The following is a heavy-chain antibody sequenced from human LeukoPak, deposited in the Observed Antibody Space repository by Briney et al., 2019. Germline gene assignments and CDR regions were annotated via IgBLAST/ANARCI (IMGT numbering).Heavy chain of an antibody. Sequence: GGTLRLSCAASGFTFSSYSMNWVRQAPGKGLEWVSSISSSSSYIYYADSVKGRFTISRDNAKNSLYLQMNSLRAEDTAVYYCARDHRYCSSTSRYLNYYMDVWGKGTTVTISS. CDR2: ISSSSSYI. CDR1: GFTFSSYS. CDR3: ARDHRYCSSTSRYLNYYMDV. V-gene: IGHV3-21*01. J-gene: IGHJ6*03. D-gene: IGHD2-2*01.